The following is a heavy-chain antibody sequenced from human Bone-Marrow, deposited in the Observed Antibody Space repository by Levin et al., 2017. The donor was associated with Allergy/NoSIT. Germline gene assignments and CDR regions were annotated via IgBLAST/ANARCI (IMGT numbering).Heavy chain of an antibody. CDR2: FNPSSDDT. CDR1: GYSFNSYY. D-gene: IGHD3/OR15-3a*01. CDR3: VRDQDEMSFGDY. Sequence: ASVKVSCETSGYSFNSYYMHWVRQAPGQGLEWIGIFNPSSDDTRYAPKYQGRVTLTRDPSTATVYMELTSLTSEDTAVYYCVRDQDEMSFGDYWGQGTLVIVSS. V-gene: IGHV1-46*02. J-gene: IGHJ4*02.